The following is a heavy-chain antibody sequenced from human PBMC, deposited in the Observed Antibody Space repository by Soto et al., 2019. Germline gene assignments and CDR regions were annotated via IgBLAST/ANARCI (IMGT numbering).Heavy chain of an antibody. Sequence: EVQLVESGGGLVQPGGSLRLSCAASGFTFFAYWIHWVRQVPGKGLVWVSRINSDGSHTSYADSVRGRFTISRDNSKNTVYLQMTSLTVEATAVYYCAKEGEYGGYAGENWFDSWGQGSLVTVSS. V-gene: IGHV3-74*01. CDR2: INSDGSHT. J-gene: IGHJ5*01. D-gene: IGHD4-17*01. CDR3: AKEGEYGGYAGENWFDS. CDR1: GFTFFAYW.